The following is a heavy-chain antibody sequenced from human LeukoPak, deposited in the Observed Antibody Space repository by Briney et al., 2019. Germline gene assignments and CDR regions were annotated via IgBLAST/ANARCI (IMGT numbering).Heavy chain of an antibody. Sequence: KPSETLSLTCTVSGDSISSGSYYWSWIRQPAGKGLEWIGRIYTSGSTNYNPSLKSRVTISVDTSKNQFSLKLSSVTAADTAVYYCARTYYDFWSGYHNWYFDLWGRGTLVTVSS. CDR2: IYTSGST. D-gene: IGHD3-3*01. CDR3: ARTYYDFWSGYHNWYFDL. J-gene: IGHJ2*01. CDR1: GDSISSGSYY. V-gene: IGHV4-61*02.